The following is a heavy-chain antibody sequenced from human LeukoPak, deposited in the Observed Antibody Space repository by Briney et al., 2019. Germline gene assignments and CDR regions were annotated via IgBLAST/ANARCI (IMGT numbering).Heavy chain of an antibody. Sequence: GGSLRLSCAASGFTVSSNYMSWVRQAPGKGLEWVSVIYSGGSTYYADSVKGRFTISRDNSKNTLYLQMNSLRAEDTAVYYCAKDIAVADYYGMDVWGQGTTVTVSS. CDR2: IYSGGST. V-gene: IGHV3-53*05. CDR1: GFTVSSNY. CDR3: AKDIAVADYYGMDV. J-gene: IGHJ6*02. D-gene: IGHD6-19*01.